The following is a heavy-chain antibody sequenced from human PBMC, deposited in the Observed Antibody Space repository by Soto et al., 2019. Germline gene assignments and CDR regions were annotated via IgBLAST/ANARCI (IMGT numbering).Heavy chain of an antibody. Sequence: QLQLQESGPGLVKPSETLSLTCTVSGGSISSSSYYWGWIRQPPGKGLEWIGSIYYSGSTYYNPSLKSRVTISVDTSKNQFSLKLSSVTAADTAVYYCARQRTYYYDSSGYEAFDIWGQGTMVTVSS. J-gene: IGHJ3*02. D-gene: IGHD3-22*01. CDR2: IYYSGST. V-gene: IGHV4-39*01. CDR1: GGSISSSSYY. CDR3: ARQRTYYYDSSGYEAFDI.